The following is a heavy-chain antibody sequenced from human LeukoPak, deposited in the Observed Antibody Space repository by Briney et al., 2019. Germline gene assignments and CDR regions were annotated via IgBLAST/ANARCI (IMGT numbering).Heavy chain of an antibody. CDR1: GGTFSSYA. V-gene: IGHV1-69*06. CDR3: ASQRGIAVAGTFLDY. Sequence: SVKVSCKASGGTFSSYAISWVRQAPGQGLEWMGGIIPIFGTANYAQKFQGRVTITADKSTSTAYMELSSLRSEDTAVYYCASQRGIAVAGTFLDYWGQGTLVTVSS. D-gene: IGHD6-19*01. CDR2: IIPIFGTA. J-gene: IGHJ4*02.